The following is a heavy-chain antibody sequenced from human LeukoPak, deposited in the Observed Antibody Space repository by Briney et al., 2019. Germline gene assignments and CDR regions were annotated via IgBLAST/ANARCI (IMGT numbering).Heavy chain of an antibody. V-gene: IGHV1-69*13. CDR1: GGAFSSYA. CDR3: ARAGPRRNSSSWYGDYYYYYMDV. J-gene: IGHJ6*03. CDR2: IIPIFGTA. Sequence: GASVKVSCKASGGAFSSYAISWVRQAPGQGLEWMGGIIPIFGTANYAQKFQGRVTITADESTSTAYMELSSLRSEDTAVYYCARAGPRRNSSSWYGDYYYYYMDVRGKGTTVTVSS. D-gene: IGHD6-13*01.